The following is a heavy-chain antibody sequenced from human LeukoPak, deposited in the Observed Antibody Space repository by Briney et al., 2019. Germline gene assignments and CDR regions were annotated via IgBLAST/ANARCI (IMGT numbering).Heavy chain of an antibody. CDR1: GGTFSSYA. J-gene: IGHJ4*02. V-gene: IGHV1-18*01. D-gene: IGHD2-2*01. Sequence: ASVKVSCKASGGTFSSYAITWMRQAPGHGLEWMGWISAYNGNTKYAQKLQGRVTMTTDTSTSTAYMELRSLRSDDTAVYYCASDVGYCRSSSCYGLYYWGQGTLVTVSS. CDR2: ISAYNGNT. CDR3: ASDVGYCRSSSCYGLYY.